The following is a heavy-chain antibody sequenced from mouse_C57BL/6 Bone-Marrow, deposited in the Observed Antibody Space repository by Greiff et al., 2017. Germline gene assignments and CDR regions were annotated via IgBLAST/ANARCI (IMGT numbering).Heavy chain of an antibody. CDR2: IDPSDSYT. D-gene: IGHD4-1*02. V-gene: IGHV1-50*01. CDR1: GYTFTSYW. Sequence: QVQLQQPGAELVKPGASVKLSCKASGYTFTSYWMQWVKQRPGQGLEWIGEIDPSDSYTNYNQKFKGKATLTVDTSSSTAYMQLSSLTSEDYAVYYCASNWDWFAYWGQGTLVTVSA. CDR3: ASNWDWFAY. J-gene: IGHJ3*01.